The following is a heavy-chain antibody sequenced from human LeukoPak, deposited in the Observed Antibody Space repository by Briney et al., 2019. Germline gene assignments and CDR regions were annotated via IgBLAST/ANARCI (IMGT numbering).Heavy chain of an antibody. CDR1: GFTFSSYW. CDR2: INSDGSST. D-gene: IGHD3-9*01. J-gene: IGHJ4*02. CDR3: ARGSGGNYDILTGYDDY. V-gene: IGHV3-74*01. Sequence: GGSLRLSCAASGFTFSSYWMHWVRQAPGKGLVWVSCINSDGSSTSYADSVKGRFTISRDNAKNTLYLQMNSLRTEDTAVYYCARGSGGNYDILTGYDDYWGQGTLVTVSS.